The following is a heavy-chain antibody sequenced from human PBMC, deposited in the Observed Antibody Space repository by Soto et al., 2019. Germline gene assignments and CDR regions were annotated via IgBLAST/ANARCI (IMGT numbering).Heavy chain of an antibody. CDR2: ISYDGSNK. V-gene: IGHV3-30*18. J-gene: IGHJ3*02. Sequence: QVQLVESGGGVVKPGRSLRLSCAASGFTFSSYGMHWVRQAPGKGLEWVAVISYDGSNKYYADSVKGRFTISRDNSKNTLYLQMNSLRAEDTAVYYCAKGDSGSYYSAFDIWGQGTMVTVSS. D-gene: IGHD1-26*01. CDR3: AKGDSGSYYSAFDI. CDR1: GFTFSSYG.